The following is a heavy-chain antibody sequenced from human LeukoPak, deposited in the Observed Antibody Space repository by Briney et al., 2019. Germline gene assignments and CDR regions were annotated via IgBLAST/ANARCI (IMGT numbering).Heavy chain of an antibody. CDR2: ISSSGSTI. Sequence: GGSLRLSCAASGFTFSSYSMNWVRQAPGKGLEWGSYISSSGSTIYYADSVKGRFTISRDNAKNSLYLQMNSLRAEDTAVYYCARDHLPVATQYYFDYWGQGTLVTVSS. CDR1: GFTFSSYS. V-gene: IGHV3-48*04. J-gene: IGHJ4*02. CDR3: ARDHLPVATQYYFDY. D-gene: IGHD1-26*01.